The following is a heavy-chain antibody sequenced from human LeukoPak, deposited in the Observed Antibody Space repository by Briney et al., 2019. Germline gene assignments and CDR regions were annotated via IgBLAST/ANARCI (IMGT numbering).Heavy chain of an antibody. J-gene: IGHJ4*02. D-gene: IGHD2-2*01. CDR1: GFTFSGYE. Sequence: GGSLRLSCAASGFTFSGYEMNWVRQAPGKGLEWVSYIGRSGSSTNYADSVKGRFTISRDNAKNSLYLQMNSLRAEDTAVYYCARDLGHCSSTGCYGGIFDYWGQGTLVTVSS. CDR2: IGRSGSST. V-gene: IGHV3-48*03. CDR3: ARDLGHCSSTGCYGGIFDY.